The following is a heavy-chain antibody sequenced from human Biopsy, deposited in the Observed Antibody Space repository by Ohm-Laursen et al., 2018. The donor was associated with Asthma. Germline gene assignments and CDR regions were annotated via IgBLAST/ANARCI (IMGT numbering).Heavy chain of an antibody. J-gene: IGHJ4*02. V-gene: IGHV4-59*01. Sequence: SETLSLTCSVYGGSISSFYWSWIRQSPEKGLEWMGHVYWTGSTSYNPSLKSRITMSVDTSKNRMFLELTSVTAADTAIYYCVRAVRNEQWLAPFDYWGQGKPVTVSS. CDR3: VRAVRNEQWLAPFDY. CDR2: VYWTGST. CDR1: GGSISSFY. D-gene: IGHD6-19*01.